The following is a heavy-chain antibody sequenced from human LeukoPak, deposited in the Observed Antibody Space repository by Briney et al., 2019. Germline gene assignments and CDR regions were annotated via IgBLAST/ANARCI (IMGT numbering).Heavy chain of an antibody. D-gene: IGHD2-15*01. CDR1: SRSISRGDSY. CDR2: VHQTGTT. CDR3: AREYCSGGSCYFDY. Sequence: PSETLSLTCTVSSRSISRGDSYWSWIRQPPGKGLEWVGYVHQTGTTYYHPSLRSRVTISVGTSKNQFSLKLTSVTAADTALYFCAREYCSGGSCYFDYWGQGTLVTVSS. V-gene: IGHV4-30-4*01. J-gene: IGHJ4*02.